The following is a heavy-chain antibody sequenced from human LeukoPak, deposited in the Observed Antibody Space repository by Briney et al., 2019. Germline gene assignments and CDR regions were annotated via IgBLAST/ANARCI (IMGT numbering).Heavy chain of an antibody. D-gene: IGHD4-11*01. Sequence: SETLSLTCTVSGGSISSCYWSWIRQPAGKGLEWIGRIYSSGSANYNPSLKGRVTLSVDTSKNQFSLKLTSVTASDTAVYYCARVNTDYRGSLDYWGQGTLVTVSS. CDR1: GGSISSCY. J-gene: IGHJ4*02. CDR3: ARVNTDYRGSLDY. CDR2: IYSSGSA. V-gene: IGHV4-4*07.